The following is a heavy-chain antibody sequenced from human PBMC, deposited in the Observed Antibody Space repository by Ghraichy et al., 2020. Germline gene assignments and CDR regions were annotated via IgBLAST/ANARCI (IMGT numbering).Heavy chain of an antibody. CDR3: AKGVVPSAKWALDV. D-gene: IGHD2-2*01. CDR1: GFTFSSYA. Sequence: GGSLRLSCAASGFTFSSYAMSWVRQAPGKGLEWVSVISSSGDTTYYADSVKGRFTISRDNSKNTLYLQMNSLRAEDTAVYYCAKGVVPSAKWALDVWGQGTTVTVSS. CDR2: ISSSGDTT. J-gene: IGHJ6*02. V-gene: IGHV3-23*01.